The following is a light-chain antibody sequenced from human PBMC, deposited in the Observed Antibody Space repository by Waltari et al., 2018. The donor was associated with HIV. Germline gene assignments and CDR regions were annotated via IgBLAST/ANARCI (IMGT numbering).Light chain of an antibody. CDR1: SSNIWRHY. CDR3: GTWDSSLGGWV. V-gene: IGLV1-51*01. J-gene: IGLJ3*02. CDR2: DHT. Sequence: QSVLTQPPSVSAAPGQKVTISCSGSSSNIWRHYVSWYQQLPGAAPKLLIYDHTARPSGIPDRFSGSKSGTSATLGITGLQTGDEADYYCGTWDSSLGGWVFGGGTKLAVL.